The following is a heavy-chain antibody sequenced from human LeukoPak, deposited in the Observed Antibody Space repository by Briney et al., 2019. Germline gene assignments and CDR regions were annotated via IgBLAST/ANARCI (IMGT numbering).Heavy chain of an antibody. D-gene: IGHD5-12*01. J-gene: IGHJ3*02. CDR1: GGTFSSYA. CDR3: ALCYVDIVATIGGAFDI. V-gene: IGHV1-69*04. CDR2: IIPILGIA. Sequence: ASVKVSCKASGGTFSSYAISWVRQAPGQGLEWMGRIIPILGIANYAQKFQGRVTITADKSTSTAYMELSSLRSEDTAVYYCALCYVDIVATIGGAFDIWAKGQWSPSLQ.